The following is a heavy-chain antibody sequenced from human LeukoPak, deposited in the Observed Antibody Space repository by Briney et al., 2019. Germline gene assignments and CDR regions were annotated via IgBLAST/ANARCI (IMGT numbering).Heavy chain of an antibody. CDR3: AGGRAETMVRGVIIHIYGMDV. D-gene: IGHD3-10*01. CDR2: ISSSSSYI. CDR1: GFTFSSYS. J-gene: IGHJ6*02. V-gene: IGHV3-21*01. Sequence: GGSLCLSCAASGFTFSSYSLNWVRQAPGKGLERVSSISSSSSYIYYADAAKVRFTTSRANAKTSSYLQLNSLRAEDTAVCYCAGGRAETMVRGVIIHIYGMDVWGQGTPVTVSS.